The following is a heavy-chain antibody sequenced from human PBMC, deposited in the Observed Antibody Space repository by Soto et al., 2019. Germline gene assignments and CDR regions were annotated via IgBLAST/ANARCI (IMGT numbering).Heavy chain of an antibody. J-gene: IGHJ3*02. Sequence: EVQVLESGGGLVQPGGSLRLSCEASGITFSNYMMTWIRQAPGKGLEWVSTITAGGDGTYYADSVKGRFTMSRETSKNTLYLTMNSLRAEDTGVYYCAPHVYCSGGSCQYDAFAIRGQGTMVTVSS. V-gene: IGHV3-23*01. D-gene: IGHD2-15*01. CDR1: GITFSNYM. CDR3: APHVYCSGGSCQYDAFAI. CDR2: ITAGGDGT.